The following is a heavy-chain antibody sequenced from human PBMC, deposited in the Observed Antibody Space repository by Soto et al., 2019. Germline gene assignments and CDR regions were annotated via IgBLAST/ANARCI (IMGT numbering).Heavy chain of an antibody. V-gene: IGHV2-5*02. J-gene: IGHJ4*02. Sequence: QITLKESGPTLMKPTQTLTLTCTFSGFSLSTSGVGVGWIRQPPGKALEWLALIYWDDDKRYSPSLKSRLTITKDTSKNQVVLTMTNMDPVDTATYYCAHRVYERSTRKNYGAHYYFDYWGQGTLVTVSS. CDR3: AHRVYERSTRKNYGAHYYFDY. CDR2: IYWDDDK. CDR1: GFSLSTSGVG. D-gene: IGHD4-17*01.